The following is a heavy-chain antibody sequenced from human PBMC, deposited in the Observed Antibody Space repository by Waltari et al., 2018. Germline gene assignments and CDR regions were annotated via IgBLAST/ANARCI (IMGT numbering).Heavy chain of an antibody. J-gene: IGHJ4*02. V-gene: IGHV4-38-2*01. D-gene: IGHD1-26*01. Sequence: QVQLQESGPGLVKPSETLSLTCGVSGYSITSAYWWAWFRQPPGKGLEWIASIHYTGDTQYSPSLKSRGTISADKSKNEVSLRLTSVTAADTAVYYCAGHEWGLPGFWGQGTLVTVSS. CDR2: IHYTGDT. CDR3: AGHEWGLPGF. CDR1: GYSITSAYW.